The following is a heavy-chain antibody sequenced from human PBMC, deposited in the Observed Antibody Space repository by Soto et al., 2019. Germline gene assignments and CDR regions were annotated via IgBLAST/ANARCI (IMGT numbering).Heavy chain of an antibody. Sequence: PSETLSLTCTVSGAAINSGEFYWSWLRQPPGKGLEWIGYIYHSGATFYNRPLEGRAMMSVDTSKNQFSLKLTSMTAADTAVYYCARGAVAGWYYFDHWGQGLPVTVSS. CDR2: IYHSGAT. J-gene: IGHJ4*02. CDR3: ARGAVAGWYYFDH. CDR1: GAAINSGEFY. D-gene: IGHD6-19*01. V-gene: IGHV4-30-4*01.